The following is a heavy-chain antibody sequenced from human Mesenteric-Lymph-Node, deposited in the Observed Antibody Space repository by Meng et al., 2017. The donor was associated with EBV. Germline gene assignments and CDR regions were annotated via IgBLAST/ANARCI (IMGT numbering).Heavy chain of an antibody. D-gene: IGHD6-19*01. CDR1: GFTFSDYY. CDR2: ISSSGDTI. J-gene: IGHJ4*02. V-gene: IGHV3-11*01. CDR3: AREASAWYGKIDY. Sequence: QGQLVEAGGGLVKPGGSLGLSCAASGFTFSDYYMSWIRQAPGKGLEWVAYISSSGDTIHHADSVKGRFTISRDNAKDSLYLQMNSLRAEDTAVYYCAREASAWYGKIDYWGQGTLVTVSS.